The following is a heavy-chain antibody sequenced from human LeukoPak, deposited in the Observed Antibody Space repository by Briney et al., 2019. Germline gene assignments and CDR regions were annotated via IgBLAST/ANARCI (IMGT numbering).Heavy chain of an antibody. CDR2: IIPIFGTA. D-gene: IGHD5-24*01. CDR1: GGTFSSYA. V-gene: IGHV1-69*05. J-gene: IGHJ4*02. Sequence: SVKVSCKASGGTFSSYAISWVRQAPGQGLEWMGGIIPIFGTANYAQKFQGRVTITTDESTSTAYMELSSLRSEDTAVYYCARGNGYNPASHFDYWGQGTLVTVSS. CDR3: ARGNGYNPASHFDY.